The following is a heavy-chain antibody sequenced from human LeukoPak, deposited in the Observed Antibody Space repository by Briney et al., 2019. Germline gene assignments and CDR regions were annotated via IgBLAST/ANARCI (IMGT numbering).Heavy chain of an antibody. J-gene: IGHJ6*02. CDR1: GGTFSSYA. Sequence: ASVKVSCKASGGTFSSYAISWVRQAPGQGLEWMGGIIPIFGTANYAQKFQGRVTITADESTSTAYMELSSLRSEDTAVYYCARVSLKRDYYYYYGMDVWGQGTTVTVSS. V-gene: IGHV1-69*13. CDR3: ARVSLKRDYYYYYGMDV. CDR2: IIPIFGTA.